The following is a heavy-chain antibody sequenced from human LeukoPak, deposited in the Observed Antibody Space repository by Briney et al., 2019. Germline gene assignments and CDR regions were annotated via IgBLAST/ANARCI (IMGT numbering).Heavy chain of an antibody. V-gene: IGHV3-66*01. D-gene: IGHD5-18*01. CDR1: GFTVSSNY. J-gene: IGHJ4*02. CDR2: IYSGGST. CDR3: ARGVYSFSFDY. Sequence: PGGSLRLSCAASGFTVSSNYMTWVRQAPGKGLEWVSVIYSGGSTYYADSVKGRFTISRDNSKNTLYLQMNSLRAEDTAAYYCARGVYSFSFDYWGQGTLVTVSS.